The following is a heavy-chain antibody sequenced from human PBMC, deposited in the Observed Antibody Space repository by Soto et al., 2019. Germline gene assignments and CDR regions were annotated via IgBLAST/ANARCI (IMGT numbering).Heavy chain of an antibody. V-gene: IGHV3-23*01. J-gene: IGHJ4*02. D-gene: IGHD2-2*01. Sequence: GGSLRLSCAASGFTFSSYAMSWVRQAPGKGLEWVSAISGSGGSTYYADSVKGRFTISRDNSKNTLYLQMNSLRAEDTAVYSCAKEGSIINPRTIVPNFDYWGQGTLVTVSS. CDR3: AKEGSIINPRTIVPNFDY. CDR2: ISGSGGST. CDR1: GFTFSSYA.